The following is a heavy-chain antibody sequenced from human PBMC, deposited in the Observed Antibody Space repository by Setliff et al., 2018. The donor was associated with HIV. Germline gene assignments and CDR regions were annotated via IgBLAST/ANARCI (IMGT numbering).Heavy chain of an antibody. CDR2: INTDGSDT. Sequence: GGSLRLSCAASGFTFSSYWVHWVRQTPGKGLMWVSRINTDGSDTSYADAVKGRFTIPRDNSKNTLYVQMNSLRAEDTAVYYCARDQLAMVRRNGMDVWGQGTTVTVSS. CDR1: GFTFSSYW. CDR3: ARDQLAMVRRNGMDV. D-gene: IGHD3-10*01. J-gene: IGHJ6*02. V-gene: IGHV3-74*01.